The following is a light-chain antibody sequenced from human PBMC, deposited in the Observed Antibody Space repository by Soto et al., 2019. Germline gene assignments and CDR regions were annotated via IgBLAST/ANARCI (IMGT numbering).Light chain of an antibody. Sequence: QFVLTQPRSVSGSPGQSVTISCTGTSSDVGGYNYVSWYQHHPGKAPKLMIYDVDKRPSGVPGRFSGSKSGNTASLTISGLQAEDEADYYCCSYAGSYPFVFGTGTKVTAL. CDR3: CSYAGSYPFV. CDR1: SSDVGGYNY. V-gene: IGLV2-11*01. J-gene: IGLJ1*01. CDR2: DVD.